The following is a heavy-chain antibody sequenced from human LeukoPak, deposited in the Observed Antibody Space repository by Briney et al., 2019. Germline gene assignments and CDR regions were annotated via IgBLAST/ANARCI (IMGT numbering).Heavy chain of an antibody. CDR3: AKDSYGSGSYPSLFNY. V-gene: IGHV3-23*01. CDR1: GFTFSNYP. J-gene: IGHJ4*02. Sequence: PGGSLRLSCAASGFTFSNYPMSWVRQALGKGLEWVSTIRGSGGSTYYADSVKGRFTISRDNSKNTLYLQMNSLRAEDTAVYYCAKDSYGSGSYPSLFNYWGQGTLVTVSS. CDR2: IRGSGGST. D-gene: IGHD3-10*01.